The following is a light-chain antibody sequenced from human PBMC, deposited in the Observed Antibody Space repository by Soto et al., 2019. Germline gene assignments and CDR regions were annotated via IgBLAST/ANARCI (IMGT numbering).Light chain of an antibody. CDR2: GAT. V-gene: IGKV3-20*01. CDR3: QQYGRSATFT. Sequence: EIVLTQSPGTLSASPGERATLSCRASQSVSGNYLAWYQQKLGQAPRLLIYGATSRATGIPDRFSGSVSGTDFPLTISRLEPEDFAVYYCQQYGRSATFTFGPGTNVDIK. CDR1: QSVSGNY. J-gene: IGKJ3*01.